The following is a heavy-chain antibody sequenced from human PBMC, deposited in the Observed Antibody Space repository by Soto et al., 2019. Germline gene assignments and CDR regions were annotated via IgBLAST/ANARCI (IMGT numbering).Heavy chain of an antibody. J-gene: IGHJ4*02. V-gene: IGHV1-18*01. CDR3: TRRYGDPSSAAGFDY. CDR2: ISTYSGKT. D-gene: IGHD4-17*01. CDR1: GYTFIDYG. Sequence: ASVKVSFKASGYTFIDYGSSWVRQAPGQGLEWMGWISTYSGKTNSAQKLQGRVTMTTDRSTRTTYMELRSLRSDDTAVYYCTRRYGDPSSAAGFDYWGQGTLVTVPS.